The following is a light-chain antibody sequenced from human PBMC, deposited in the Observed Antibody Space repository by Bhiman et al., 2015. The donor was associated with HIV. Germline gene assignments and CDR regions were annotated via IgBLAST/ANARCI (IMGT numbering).Light chain of an antibody. CDR2: DVS. V-gene: IGLV2-14*01. CDR3: SSLTSSLTYV. CDR1: SSDVGAYNY. Sequence: QSALTQPASVSGSPGQSITISCTGTSSDVGAYNYVSWYQQQSGKAPKLMIYDVSKRPSGVSARFSGSKSGNTASLTISGLQAEDEADYYCSSLTSSLTYVFGTGTNVTVL. J-gene: IGLJ1*01.